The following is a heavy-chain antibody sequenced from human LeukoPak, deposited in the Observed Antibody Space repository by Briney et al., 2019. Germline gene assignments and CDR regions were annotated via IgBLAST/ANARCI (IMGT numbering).Heavy chain of an antibody. CDR3: ATVGGGSYPSFDY. CDR2: IYYSGST. CDR1: GGSISSYY. V-gene: IGHV4-59*01. J-gene: IGHJ4*02. Sequence: SSETLSLTCTVSGGSISSYYWSWIRQPPGKGLEWIGYIYYSGSTNYNPSLKSRVTISADTSKNQFSLKLSSVTAADTAVYYCATVGGGSYPSFDYWGQGTLVTVSS. D-gene: IGHD1-26*01.